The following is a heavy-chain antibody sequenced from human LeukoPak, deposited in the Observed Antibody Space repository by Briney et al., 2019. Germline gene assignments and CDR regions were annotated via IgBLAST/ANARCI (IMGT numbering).Heavy chain of an antibody. D-gene: IGHD3-3*01. CDR3: ARAKWSGNHIDY. CDR2: IYTSGST. J-gene: IGHJ4*02. Sequence: SETLSLTCTVSGGSISSGSYYWSWIRQPAGKGLEWIGRIYTSGSTNYNPSLKSRVTISVDTSKNQSSLKLSSVTAADTAVYYCARAKWSGNHIDYWGQGTLVTVSS. CDR1: GGSISSGSYY. V-gene: IGHV4-61*02.